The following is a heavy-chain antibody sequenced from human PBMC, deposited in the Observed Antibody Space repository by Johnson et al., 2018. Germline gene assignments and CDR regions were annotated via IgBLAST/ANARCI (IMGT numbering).Heavy chain of an antibody. CDR2: ISYDGSNK. J-gene: IGHJ6*03. CDR3: AKGSGLLYYYYYMDV. Sequence: QVQLVESGGGVVQPGRSLRLSCAASGFTFSSYAMHWVRQAPGKGLEWVAVISYDGSNKYYADSVKGRFTISRDNSKNTLDLQMNSLRAEDKAGFYCAKGSGLLYYYYYMDVWGKGTTVTVSS. V-gene: IGHV3-30*04. CDR1: GFTFSSYA. D-gene: IGHD3-10*01.